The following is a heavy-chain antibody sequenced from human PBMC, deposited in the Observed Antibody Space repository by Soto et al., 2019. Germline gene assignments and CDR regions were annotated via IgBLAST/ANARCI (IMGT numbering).Heavy chain of an antibody. D-gene: IGHD2-21*02. CDR2: TPRTGAT. CDR1: GFSVNSNF. Sequence: VQLVESGGGLMQPGGSLRLSCAASGFSVNSNFMNWVRKAPGKGLEWVSFTPRTGATLYADSVKGRLIVSRDDANNAVYLRLNSLTVDYTAVYYCRAWLLAESFDVWGPGTVVTVSA. CDR3: RAWLLAESFDV. V-gene: IGHV3-53*01. J-gene: IGHJ3*01.